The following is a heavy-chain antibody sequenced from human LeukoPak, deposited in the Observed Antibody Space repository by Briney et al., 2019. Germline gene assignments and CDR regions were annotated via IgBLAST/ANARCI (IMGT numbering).Heavy chain of an antibody. CDR1: GFTFSSYG. J-gene: IGHJ6*02. D-gene: IGHD3-10*01. CDR2: IWYDGSNK. Sequence: GRSLRLSCAASGFTFSSYGMHWVRQAPGKGLEWVAVIWYDGSNKYYADSVKGRFTISRDNSKNTLYLQMNSLRAEDTAVYYCARELGRGTMVRGFYYYGMDVWGQGTTVTVSS. CDR3: ARELGRGTMVRGFYYYGMDV. V-gene: IGHV3-33*01.